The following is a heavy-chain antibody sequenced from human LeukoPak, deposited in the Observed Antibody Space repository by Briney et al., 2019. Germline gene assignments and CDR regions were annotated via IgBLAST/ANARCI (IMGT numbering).Heavy chain of an antibody. Sequence: SVKVSCKASGGTFSSYAISWVRQAPGQGLEWMGRIIPILGIANYAQKFQGRVTITADKSTSTAYMELSSLRSEDTAVYYCAKDIGAVAGIGGTAVDYWGQGTLVTVSS. CDR2: IIPILGIA. V-gene: IGHV1-69*04. J-gene: IGHJ4*02. CDR3: AKDIGAVAGIGGTAVDY. D-gene: IGHD6-19*01. CDR1: GGTFSSYA.